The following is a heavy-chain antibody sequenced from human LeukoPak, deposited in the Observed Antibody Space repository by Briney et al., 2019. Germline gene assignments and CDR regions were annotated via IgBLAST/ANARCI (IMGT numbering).Heavy chain of an antibody. J-gene: IGHJ1*01. D-gene: IGHD3-16*01. Sequence: ASVKVSCKASGYTFTSYGITWVRQAPGQGLEWMGWISAYSGGTNYAQKFQGRVTMTRDTSISTVYMELSRLRIDDTAVYYCARSQFRTTNSGAWGFRPWGQGTLVTVTS. V-gene: IGHV1-2*02. CDR3: ARSQFRTTNSGAWGFRP. CDR2: ISAYSGGT. CDR1: GYTFTSYG.